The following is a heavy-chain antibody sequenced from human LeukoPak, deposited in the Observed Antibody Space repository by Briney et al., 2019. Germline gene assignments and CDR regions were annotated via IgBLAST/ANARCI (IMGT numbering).Heavy chain of an antibody. V-gene: IGHV3-74*01. CDR3: GRDYSLGSGSDVVDY. CDR2: IKSDGSST. Sequence: GGSLRLSCAASGFTFSDYWIHWVRQAPGKGLVWVSRIKSDGSSTSYADSVKGRFTISRDNAKNTLYLQMNSLRAEDTAVYYCGRDYSLGSGSDVVDYWGQGTLVTVSS. D-gene: IGHD3-10*01. CDR1: GFTFSDYW. J-gene: IGHJ4*02.